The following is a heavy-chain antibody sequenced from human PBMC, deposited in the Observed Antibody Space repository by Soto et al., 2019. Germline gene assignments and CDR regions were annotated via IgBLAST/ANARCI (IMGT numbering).Heavy chain of an antibody. Sequence: QVQLQQWGAGLLKPSETLSLTCAVYGGSFSGYYWSWIRQPPGKGLEWIGEINHSGSTNYNPSLNSRVTRSVDTSKNQVSLKLSSVTAADTAVYFCARGGTGLLGVTVTTALDYWGQGTLVTVSS. CDR1: GGSFSGYY. D-gene: IGHD4-17*01. CDR2: INHSGST. V-gene: IGHV4-34*01. J-gene: IGHJ4*02. CDR3: ARGGTGLLGVTVTTALDY.